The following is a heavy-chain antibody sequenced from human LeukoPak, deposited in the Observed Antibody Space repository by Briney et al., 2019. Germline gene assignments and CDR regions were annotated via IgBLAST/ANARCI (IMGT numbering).Heavy chain of an antibody. CDR1: GGANNSYH. Sequence: SETLSLTGTVSGGANNSYHWTWIRQPPGKGLEWIGYTHPSGNTNYSPSLKSRVTISIDTSRNQFSLKLSSVTAADTAVYYCARKAPKKGWFDPWGQGTLVTVSS. J-gene: IGHJ5*02. CDR3: ARKAPKKGWFDP. CDR2: THPSGNT. V-gene: IGHV4-4*09.